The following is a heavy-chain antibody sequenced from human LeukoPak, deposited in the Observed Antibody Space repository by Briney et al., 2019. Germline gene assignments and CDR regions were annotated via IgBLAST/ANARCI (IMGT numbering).Heavy chain of an antibody. V-gene: IGHV3-33*01. J-gene: IGHJ4*02. CDR2: IWFDGSNK. Sequence: HSGGSLRLSCAASGFTFSSYGMHWVRQAPGKGLEWVAVIWFDGSNKYYADSVKGRFTISRDNSKNTLYLQMNSLRAEDTAMYYCARDRDWGCSYCSYWGQGTLVAVSS. CDR3: ARDRDWGCSYCSY. D-gene: IGHD7-27*01. CDR1: GFTFSSYG.